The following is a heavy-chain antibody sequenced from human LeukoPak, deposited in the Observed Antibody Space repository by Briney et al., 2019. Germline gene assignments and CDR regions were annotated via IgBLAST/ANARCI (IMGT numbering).Heavy chain of an antibody. Sequence: GGSLRLSCAASGNYWMHWVRQAPGKGLVWVSHINSDGSWTSYADSVKGRFTISKDNAKNTVYLQMNSLRAEETAVYYCVSFYETYWGRGTLVTVSS. V-gene: IGHV3-74*01. CDR3: VSFYETY. D-gene: IGHD2/OR15-2a*01. J-gene: IGHJ4*02. CDR2: INSDGSWT. CDR1: GNYW.